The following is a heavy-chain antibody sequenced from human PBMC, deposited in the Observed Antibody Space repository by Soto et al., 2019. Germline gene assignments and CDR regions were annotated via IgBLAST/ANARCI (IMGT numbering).Heavy chain of an antibody. CDR2: INPMSRTA. CDR3: VRGTYCGASCYFAREY. D-gene: IGHD2-21*01. J-gene: IGHJ4*02. Sequence: VQLVQSGSEVKKPGSSVKVSCKASGDTSTTYVVSWVRQAPGNGLAWMGGINPMSRTAKYAEKYSGRVTITADEATKTVYLDLTTLRFEDTAVYFCVRGTYCGASCYFAREYWGQGTLVAVSS. V-gene: IGHV1-69*01. CDR1: GDTSTTYV.